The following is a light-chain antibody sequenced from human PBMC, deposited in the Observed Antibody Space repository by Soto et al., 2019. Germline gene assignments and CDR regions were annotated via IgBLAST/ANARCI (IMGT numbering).Light chain of an antibody. CDR2: GAS. CDR3: QQYGSSPPVT. CDR1: QSVRSN. J-gene: IGKJ3*01. V-gene: IGKV3-15*01. Sequence: EIVMTQSPATLSVSPGERATLSCRASQSVRSNLAWYQQKPGQAPRLLIYGASTRATGLPARFSGSGSGTDFTLTISRLEPEDFAVYYCQQYGSSPPVTFGPGTKVDIK.